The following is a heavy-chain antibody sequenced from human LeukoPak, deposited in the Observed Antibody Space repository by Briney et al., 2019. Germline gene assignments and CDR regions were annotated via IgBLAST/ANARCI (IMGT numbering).Heavy chain of an antibody. CDR3: ARDHQVAGILFDN. J-gene: IGHJ4*02. D-gene: IGHD6-19*01. CDR1: GGSISSDYYY. V-gene: IGHV4-31*03. CDR2: IYYSGST. Sequence: SQTLSLTCTVSGGSISSDYYYWTWIRQHPGEGLEGIGYIYYSGSTYYNPSLKSRVTISVDTSKNQFSLKLSSVTAADTAVYYCARDHQVAGILFDNWGQGTLVTVSS.